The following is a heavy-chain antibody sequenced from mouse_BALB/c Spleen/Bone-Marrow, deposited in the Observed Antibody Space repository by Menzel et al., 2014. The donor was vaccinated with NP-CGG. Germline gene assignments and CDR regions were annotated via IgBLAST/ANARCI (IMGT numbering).Heavy chain of an antibody. D-gene: IGHD2-2*01. CDR3: AGSAGLSRNSALFAY. V-gene: IGHV1-54*01. Sequence: VRPGTSVKVSCKASGYAFTTYLIEWVKQRPGQGLEWIGLINPGSGGTNYNENFKGKATLTVDRSSCTAFVQLSSLTSDESAVYFCAGSAGLSRNSALFAYWGQWTLVTVSA. CDR1: GYAFTTYL. CDR2: INPGSGGT. J-gene: IGHJ3*01.